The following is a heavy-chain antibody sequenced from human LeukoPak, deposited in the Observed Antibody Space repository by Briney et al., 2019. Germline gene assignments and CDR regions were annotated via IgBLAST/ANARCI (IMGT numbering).Heavy chain of an antibody. CDR2: ISSSSSTI. CDR3: AKDRGDYGDYGPWWFDP. J-gene: IGHJ5*02. CDR1: GFTFSSYS. D-gene: IGHD4-17*01. Sequence: GRSLRLSCAASGFTFSSYSMNWVSQASGKGLEWVSYISSSSSTIYYADSVKGRFTISRDNAKNSLYLQMNSLRAEDTAVYYCAKDRGDYGDYGPWWFDPWGQGTLVTVSS. V-gene: IGHV3-48*01.